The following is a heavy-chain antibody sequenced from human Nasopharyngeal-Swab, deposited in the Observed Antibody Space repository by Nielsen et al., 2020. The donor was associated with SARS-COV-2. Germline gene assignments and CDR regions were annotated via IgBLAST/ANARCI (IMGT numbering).Heavy chain of an antibody. CDR3: AKDKRYFDWDGMDV. D-gene: IGHD3-9*01. V-gene: IGHV3-30*18. Sequence: GESLKISCAASGFTFSSYGMHWVRQAPGKGLEWAAVISYDGSNKYYADSVKGRFTISRDNSKNTLYLQMNSLRAEDTAVYYCAKDKRYFDWDGMDVWGQGTTVTVSS. J-gene: IGHJ6*02. CDR1: GFTFSSYG. CDR2: ISYDGSNK.